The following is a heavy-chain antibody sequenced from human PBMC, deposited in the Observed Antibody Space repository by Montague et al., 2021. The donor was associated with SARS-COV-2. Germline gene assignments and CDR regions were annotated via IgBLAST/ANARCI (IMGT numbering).Heavy chain of an antibody. Sequence: SETLSLTCSGQGGWNSGADRKSTRLTSGNGRDWNAEFCLKERATYNPSLKGRVTLSRDTSKNQFSLKLQSVTPADTAIYYCARGQVTISGVLIFIPAAGHLDAWGQGTSVIVSS. J-gene: IGHJ3*01. CDR2: FCLKERA. V-gene: IGHV4-34*01. CDR3: ARGQVTISGVLIFIPAAGHLDA. CDR1: GGWNSGAD. D-gene: IGHD3-3*01.